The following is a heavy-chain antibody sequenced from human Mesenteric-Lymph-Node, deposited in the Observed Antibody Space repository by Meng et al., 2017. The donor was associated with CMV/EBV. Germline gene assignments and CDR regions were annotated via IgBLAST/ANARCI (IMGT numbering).Heavy chain of an antibody. CDR3: ARVNYGVLDY. Sequence: GGSLRLSCAVSGITFSSFGFHWVRQAPGKGLEWVASIPYDGSKIYYADSVKGRFTISRDNAKNSLYLQMNSLRAEDTAVYYCARVNYGVLDYWGQGTLVTVSS. CDR2: IPYDGSKI. V-gene: IGHV3-33*05. J-gene: IGHJ4*02. D-gene: IGHD4-11*01. CDR1: GITFSSFG.